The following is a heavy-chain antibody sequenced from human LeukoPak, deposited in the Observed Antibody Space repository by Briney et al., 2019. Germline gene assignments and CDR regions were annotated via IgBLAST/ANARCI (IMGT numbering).Heavy chain of an antibody. V-gene: IGHV3-20*04. CDR2: INWNGGST. Sequence: RPGGSLRLSCAASGFTFDDYGMSWVRQAPGKGLEWVSGINWNGGSTGYADSVKGRFTISRDNAKNSLYLQMNSLRAEDTALYYCARVIRGSSPNAYYYYMDVWGKGTTVTVSS. D-gene: IGHD6-13*01. CDR1: GFTFDDYG. CDR3: ARVIRGSSPNAYYYYMDV. J-gene: IGHJ6*03.